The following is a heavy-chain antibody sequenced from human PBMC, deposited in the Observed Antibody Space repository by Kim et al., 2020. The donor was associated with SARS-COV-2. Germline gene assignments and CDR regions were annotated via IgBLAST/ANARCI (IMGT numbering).Heavy chain of an antibody. V-gene: IGHV4-34*01. Sequence: NYNPSLKIRVTISVNTSKNQFSLKLTSVTAADTAVYYCARRRWLRYYGVDVWGQGTTVTVSS. D-gene: IGHD5-12*01. J-gene: IGHJ6*02. CDR3: ARRRWLRYYGVDV.